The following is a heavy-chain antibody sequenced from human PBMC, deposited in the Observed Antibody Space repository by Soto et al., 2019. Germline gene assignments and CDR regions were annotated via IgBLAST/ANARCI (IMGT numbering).Heavy chain of an antibody. CDR3: ARVIFSVMSPPVPSIVY. J-gene: IGHJ4*02. CDR1: GVTFSSYG. CDR2: IIPIFGTA. V-gene: IGHV1-69*13. D-gene: IGHD2-21*01. Sequence: ASVKVSCKASGVTFSSYGISWVRQAPGQGLEWMGGIIPIFGTANYAQKFQGRVTITADESTSTAYMELSSLRSEDTAVYYCARVIFSVMSPPVPSIVYWGQGTLVTVSS.